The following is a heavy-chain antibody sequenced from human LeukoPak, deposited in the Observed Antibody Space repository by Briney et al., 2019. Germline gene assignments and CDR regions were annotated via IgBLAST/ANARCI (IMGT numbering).Heavy chain of an antibody. J-gene: IGHJ5*02. CDR1: GGSISSNSPY. V-gene: IGHV4-39*07. CDR2: IFHNGNT. CDR3: ARVGWGNVAAYPNWLDP. Sequence: KPSETLSLTCTVSGGSISSNSPYWGWIRQPPGTGLEWIANIFHNGNTAYNPSLKRRVTISIDTSQNQLSLRLSSVTAADTAVYYCARVGWGNVAAYPNWLDPWGQGTVVTVSS. D-gene: IGHD3-16*01.